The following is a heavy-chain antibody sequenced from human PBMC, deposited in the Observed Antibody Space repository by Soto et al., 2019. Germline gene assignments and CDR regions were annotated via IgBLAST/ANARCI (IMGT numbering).Heavy chain of an antibody. CDR3: ARVRNYHGSGSYYRVVFDY. J-gene: IGHJ4*02. D-gene: IGHD3-10*01. V-gene: IGHV4-30-2*01. CDR1: GGSISSGGYS. CDR2: IYHSGST. Sequence: SETLSLTCAVSGGSISSGGYSWSWIRQPPGKGLEWIGYIYHSGSTYYNPSLKSRVTISVDRSKNQFSLKLSSVAAADTAVYYCARVRNYHGSGSYYRVVFDYWGQGTLVTVSS.